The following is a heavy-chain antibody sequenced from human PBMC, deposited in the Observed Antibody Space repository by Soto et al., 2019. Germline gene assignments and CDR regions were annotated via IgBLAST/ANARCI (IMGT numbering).Heavy chain of an antibody. D-gene: IGHD3-9*01. J-gene: IGHJ4*02. V-gene: IGHV5-51*01. CDR3: ARLDNYDILTAYFDY. CDR1: GYSFTSYW. Sequence: PGESLKISCKGSGYSFTSYWIGWVRQMPGKGLEWMGIIYPGDSDTRYSPSFQGQVTISADKSISTAYLQWSSLKASDTAMYYCARLDNYDILTAYFDYWGQGTLVTVSS. CDR2: IYPGDSDT.